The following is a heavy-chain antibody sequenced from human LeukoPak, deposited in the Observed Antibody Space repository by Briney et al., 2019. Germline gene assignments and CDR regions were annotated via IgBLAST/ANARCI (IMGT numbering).Heavy chain of an antibody. CDR3: ARASSSWYDAFDI. D-gene: IGHD6-13*01. J-gene: IGHJ3*02. V-gene: IGHV1-2*04. CDR2: INPNSGGT. CDR1: GYTFTGYY. Sequence: ASVKVSCKAPGYTFTGYYMHWVRQAPGQGLEWMGWINPNSGGTNYAQKFQGWVTMTRDTSISTAYMELSRLRSDDTAVYYCARASSSWYDAFDIWGQGTMVTVSS.